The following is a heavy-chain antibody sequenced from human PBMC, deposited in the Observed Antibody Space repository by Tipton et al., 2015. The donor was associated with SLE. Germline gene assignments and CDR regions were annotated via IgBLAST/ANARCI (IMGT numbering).Heavy chain of an antibody. CDR2: IIPIFGTS. CDR1: GGTFSTYG. V-gene: IGHV1-69*05. D-gene: IGHD3-3*01. J-gene: IGHJ5*02. Sequence: QLVQSGAEVKKPGSSVKVSCKASGGTFSTYGIIWVRQAPGQGLEWMGGIIPIFGTSNYAQKFQGRVSITTDASTSTAYMELSSLRSEDTAVYYCARETRVDATFSKYNRFDPWGQGTLVTVSS. CDR3: ARETRVDATFSKYNRFDP.